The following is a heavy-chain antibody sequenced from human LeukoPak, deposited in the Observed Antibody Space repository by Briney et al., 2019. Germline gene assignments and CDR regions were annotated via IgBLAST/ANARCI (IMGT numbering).Heavy chain of an antibody. V-gene: IGHV5-51*03. CDR2: IYPGDSDT. Sequence: PGESLKISCKASGYRFTNYWIAWVRQMPGKGLEWMGIIYPGDSDTRYSPSFQGQVTISADKSISTAYLQWSSLKASDTAMYYCARLRHSSGWLYYFDYWGQGTLVTVSS. CDR3: ARLRHSSGWLYYFDY. J-gene: IGHJ4*02. CDR1: GYRFTNYW. D-gene: IGHD6-19*01.